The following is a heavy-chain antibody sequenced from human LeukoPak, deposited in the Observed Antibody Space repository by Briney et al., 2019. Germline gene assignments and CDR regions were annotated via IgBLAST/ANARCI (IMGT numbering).Heavy chain of an antibody. CDR1: GYTFTSYG. D-gene: IGHD2-2*01. J-gene: IGHJ6*02. CDR3: ARVEPRCSSTSCYRYYYYGMDV. Sequence: RASATVSCMASGYTFTSYGISWVRQAPGQGLEWMGWISAYNGNTNYAQKLQGRVTMTTDTSTSTAYMELRSLRSDDTAVYYCARVEPRCSSTSCYRYYYYGMDVWGQGTTVTVSS. CDR2: ISAYNGNT. V-gene: IGHV1-18*01.